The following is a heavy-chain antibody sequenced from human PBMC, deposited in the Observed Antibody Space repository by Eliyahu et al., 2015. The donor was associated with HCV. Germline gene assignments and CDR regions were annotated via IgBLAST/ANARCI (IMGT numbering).Heavy chain of an antibody. D-gene: IGHD3-22*01. V-gene: IGHV3-33*01. CDR2: IWYDGSNK. J-gene: IGHJ4*02. Sequence: QVQLVESGGGVVQPGRSXRLSCAASXFTFSXYGMHWVRQAPGKGLEWVAVIWYDGSNKYYADSVKGRFTISRDNSKNTLYLQMNSLRAEDTAVYYCARDTYDSSSFDYWGQGTLVTVSS. CDR1: XFTFSXYG. CDR3: ARDTYDSSSFDY.